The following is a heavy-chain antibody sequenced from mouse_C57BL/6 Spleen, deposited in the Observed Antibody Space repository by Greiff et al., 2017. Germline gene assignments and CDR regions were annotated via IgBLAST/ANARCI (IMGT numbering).Heavy chain of an antibody. CDR3: ARFDCYSTYYFDY. CDR2: IDPSDSYT. J-gene: IGHJ2*01. D-gene: IGHD2-3*01. Sequence: QVQLQQPGAELVRPGTSVKLSCKASGYTFTSYWMPWVKQRPGQGLEWIGVIDPSDSYTNYHQKFKGKATLTVDTSSSPSYMQLSSLTSEDSAVYYCARFDCYSTYYFDYWGQGTTLTVSS. V-gene: IGHV1-59*01. CDR1: GYTFTSYW.